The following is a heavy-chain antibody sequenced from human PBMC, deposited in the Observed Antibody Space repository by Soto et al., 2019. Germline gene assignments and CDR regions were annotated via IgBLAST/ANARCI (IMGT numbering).Heavy chain of an antibody. CDR3: ARHPVRPYYYFGTDV. J-gene: IGHJ6*02. Sequence: QVQLVQSGAEVKKPGSSVKVSCKASGGTFSSYAISWVRQAPGQGLEWMGGIIPIFGTASYARKFQGRVTITADESASTAYMELSSLRSEDTAVYYCARHPVRPYYYFGTDVWGQGTTVTVSS. CDR1: GGTFSSYA. D-gene: IGHD3-22*01. V-gene: IGHV1-69*12. CDR2: IIPIFGTA.